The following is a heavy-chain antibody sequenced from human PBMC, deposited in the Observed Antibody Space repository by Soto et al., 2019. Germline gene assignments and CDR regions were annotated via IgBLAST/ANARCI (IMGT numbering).Heavy chain of an antibody. J-gene: IGHJ6*02. CDR2: INPSGGST. CDR1: GYTFTSYY. Sequence: ASVKVSFKASGYTFTSYYMHWVRQAPGQGLEWMGIINPSGGSTSYAQKFQGRVTMTRDTSTSTVYMELSSLRSEDTAVYYCAREDIVVVPANYGMDVWGQGTTVTVSS. D-gene: IGHD2-2*01. V-gene: IGHV1-46*01. CDR3: AREDIVVVPANYGMDV.